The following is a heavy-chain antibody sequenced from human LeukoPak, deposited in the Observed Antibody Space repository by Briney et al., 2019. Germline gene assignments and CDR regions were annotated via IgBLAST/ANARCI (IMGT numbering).Heavy chain of an antibody. Sequence: GGSLRLSCAASGFTFSSYAMSWVRQAPGRGLEWVSAISGSGGSTYYADSVKGRFTISRDNSKNTLYLQMSSLRAEDTAVYYCANQHGDYAVGDYWGQGTLVTVSS. V-gene: IGHV3-23*01. CDR3: ANQHGDYAVGDY. D-gene: IGHD4-17*01. J-gene: IGHJ4*02. CDR2: ISGSGGST. CDR1: GFTFSSYA.